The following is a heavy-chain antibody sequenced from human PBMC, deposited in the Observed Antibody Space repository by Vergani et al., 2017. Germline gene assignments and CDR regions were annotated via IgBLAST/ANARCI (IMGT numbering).Heavy chain of an antibody. D-gene: IGHD6-19*01. V-gene: IGHV4-61*01. CDR1: GGSISSGSYY. CDR3: ARVERSGWSRGDAFDI. CDR2: IYYSGST. J-gene: IGHJ3*02. Sequence: QVQLQESGPGLVKPSQTLSLTCIVSGGSISSGSYYWSWIRQPPGKGLEWIGYIYYSGSTNYNPSLKSRVTISVDTSKNQFSLKLSSVTAADTAVYYCARVERSGWSRGDAFDIWGQGTMVSVSS.